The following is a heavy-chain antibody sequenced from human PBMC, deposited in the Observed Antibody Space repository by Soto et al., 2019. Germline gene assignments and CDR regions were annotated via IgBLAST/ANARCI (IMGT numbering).Heavy chain of an antibody. CDR1: GYSFTSYW. D-gene: IGHD3-3*01. CDR2: IYPGDSDT. CDR3: ARLMGGYYLYYSYGMDV. Sequence: PGESLKISCKGSGYSFTSYWIGWVRQMPGKGLEWMGIIYPGDSDTRYSPSFQGQVTISADKSISTAYLQWSSLKASDTAMYYCARLMGGYYLYYSYGMDVWGQGTTVTVSS. J-gene: IGHJ6*02. V-gene: IGHV5-51*01.